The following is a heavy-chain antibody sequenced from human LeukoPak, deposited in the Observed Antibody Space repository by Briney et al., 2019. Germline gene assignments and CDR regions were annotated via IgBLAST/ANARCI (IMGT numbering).Heavy chain of an antibody. Sequence: GASVKVSCKASGYTFTGYYMHWVRQAPGQGLEWMGWINPNSGGTNYAQKFQGRVTMTRDTSISTAYMELSRLRSDDTAVYYCARDWGYYDPHAFDIWGQGTMVTVSS. D-gene: IGHD3-22*01. CDR3: ARDWGYYDPHAFDI. CDR2: INPNSGGT. CDR1: GYTFTGYY. J-gene: IGHJ3*02. V-gene: IGHV1-2*02.